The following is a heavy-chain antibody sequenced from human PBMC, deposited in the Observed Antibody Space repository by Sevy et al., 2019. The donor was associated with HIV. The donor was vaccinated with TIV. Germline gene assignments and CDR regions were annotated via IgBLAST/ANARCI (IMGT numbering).Heavy chain of an antibody. Sequence: ASVKVSCKTSGYTFSNYGITWVRQAPGQGLEWMGWISVYNGNTDYAQKYQGRVTMTTETSTSTAYMDLRSLGSDDPAVDYCARSYYDSSGPTGYWGQGTLVTVSS. J-gene: IGHJ4*02. D-gene: IGHD3-22*01. CDR3: ARSYYDSSGPTGY. CDR1: GYTFSNYG. CDR2: ISVYNGNT. V-gene: IGHV1-18*01.